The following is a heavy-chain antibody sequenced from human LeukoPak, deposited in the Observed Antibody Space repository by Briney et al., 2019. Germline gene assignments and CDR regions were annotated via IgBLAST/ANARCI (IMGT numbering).Heavy chain of an antibody. CDR2: FYYSGTT. Sequence: SETLSLTCTVSGGPISRNSYYWGWIRQSPGKGLEWVAIFYYSGTTFKNPYLKSRVTISVDPSQNQFSLNLKSVTAADTAVYFCAKGRSPKAPFDCWGQGTLVTVSS. J-gene: IGHJ4*02. CDR3: AKGRSPKAPFDC. CDR1: GGPISRNSYY. V-gene: IGHV4-39*01.